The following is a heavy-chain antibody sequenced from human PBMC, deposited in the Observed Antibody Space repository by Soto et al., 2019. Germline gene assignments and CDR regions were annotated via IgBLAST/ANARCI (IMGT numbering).Heavy chain of an antibody. D-gene: IGHD3-9*01. V-gene: IGHV4-4*02. Sequence: QVQLQESGPGLVKPSGTLSLTCAVSSGSISSSNWWSWVRQPPGKGLEWIGEIYHSGSTNYNPSLKSRVTISVDKSKNQFSLKLSSVTAADTAVYYCAREGGYDILTGYYIAPRYYFDYWGQGTLVTVSS. CDR3: AREGGYDILTGYYIAPRYYFDY. CDR2: IYHSGST. J-gene: IGHJ4*02. CDR1: SGSISSSNW.